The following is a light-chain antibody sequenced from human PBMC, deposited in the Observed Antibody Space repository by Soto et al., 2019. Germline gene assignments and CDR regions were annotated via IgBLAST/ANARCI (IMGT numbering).Light chain of an antibody. CDR1: SSDVGSYNL. CDR3: CSYAGSSTWV. V-gene: IGLV2-23*01. CDR2: EGT. J-gene: IGLJ3*02. Sequence: QSVLTQPASVSLSPGQSITISGTGTSSDVGSYNLVSWYQQYPGKAPKLMIYEGTKRPSGVSNRFSASKSGSTASLTISGLQAEDEGDYYCCSYAGSSTWVFGGGTKVTVL.